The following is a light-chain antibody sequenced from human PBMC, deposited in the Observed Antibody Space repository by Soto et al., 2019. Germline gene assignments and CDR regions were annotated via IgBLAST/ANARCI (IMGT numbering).Light chain of an antibody. V-gene: IGLV2-14*01. J-gene: IGLJ2*01. CDR1: SGYMGNFNY. CDR3: SSFTVHTTPVV. CDR2: EVT. Sequence: QSALTQPASVSGSPGQSITISCTGTSGYMGNFNYVSWYQQVPGKAPTLLIYEVTNRPSGVSSRVSGSKSGYTASLTISDLQAEDDADYYCSSFTVHTTPVVFGGGTKVTVL.